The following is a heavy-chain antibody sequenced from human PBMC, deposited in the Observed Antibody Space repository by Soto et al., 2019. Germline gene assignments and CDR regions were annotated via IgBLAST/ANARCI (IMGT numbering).Heavy chain of an antibody. Sequence: QVQLVQSGAEVKKPGSSVKVSCKASGGTFSSYAISWVRQAPGQGLEWMGGIIPIFGTANYAQKFQGRVTVTADDSTSTAYVELSSLRSEDTAVYYCARAKDLSVPAAPFYGMDVWGQGTTVTVSS. V-gene: IGHV1-69*12. CDR2: IIPIFGTA. J-gene: IGHJ6*02. CDR3: ARAKDLSVPAAPFYGMDV. D-gene: IGHD2-2*01. CDR1: GGTFSSYA.